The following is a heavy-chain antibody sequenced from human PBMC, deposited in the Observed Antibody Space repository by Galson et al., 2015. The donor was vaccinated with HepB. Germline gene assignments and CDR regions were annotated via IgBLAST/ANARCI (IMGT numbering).Heavy chain of an antibody. CDR1: GYTFSTHG. Sequence: SLRLSCATSGYTFSTHGMNWVRQAPGKGLEWVSGIGGSGDTTWYADSVKGRFTISRDNSKSTLFLQMNSLRAEDTALYYCARDRHSLAFDYWGQGTLVTVS. CDR2: IGGSGDTT. CDR3: ARDRHSLAFDY. V-gene: IGHV3-23*01. J-gene: IGHJ4*02.